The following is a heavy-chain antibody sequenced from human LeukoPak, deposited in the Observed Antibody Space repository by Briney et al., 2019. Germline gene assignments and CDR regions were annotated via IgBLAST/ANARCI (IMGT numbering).Heavy chain of an antibody. CDR3: ARAGDGYNFLGLAFDI. V-gene: IGHV1-46*01. Sequence: GASEKVSCKASGYTFTSYYMHWVRQAPGQGLEWMGIINPSGGSTSYAQKFQGRVTMTRDTSTSTVYMELSSLRSEDTAVYYCARAGDGYNFLGLAFDIWGQGTMVTVSS. J-gene: IGHJ3*02. D-gene: IGHD5-24*01. CDR1: GYTFTSYY. CDR2: INPSGGST.